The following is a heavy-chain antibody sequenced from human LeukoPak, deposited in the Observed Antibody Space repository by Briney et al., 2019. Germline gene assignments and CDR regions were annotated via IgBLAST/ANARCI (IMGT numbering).Heavy chain of an antibody. CDR2: IYTSGST. CDR1: GGSISSYY. J-gene: IGHJ4*02. CDR3: ARDFDIRLRSPEKTNFDY. V-gene: IGHV4-4*07. Sequence: SETLSLTCTVSGGSISSYYWSWIRQPAGKGLEWIGRIYTSGSTNYNPSLKSRVTMSVDTSKNQFSLKLSSVTAADTAVYYCARDFDIRLRSPEKTNFDYWGQGTLVTVSS. D-gene: IGHD3-9*01.